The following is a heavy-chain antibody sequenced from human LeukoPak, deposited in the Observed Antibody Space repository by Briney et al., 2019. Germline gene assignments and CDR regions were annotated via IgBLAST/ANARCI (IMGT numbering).Heavy chain of an antibody. CDR2: ISGSGGST. Sequence: GGSLRLSCACSAFTFSSYAMSWVRQAPGKGLEWVSAISGSGGSTYYADSVKGRFTISRDNSKNTLYLQMNSLRAEDTAVYYCAKDPPGTEYYFDYWGQGTLVTVSS. D-gene: IGHD1-7*01. J-gene: IGHJ4*02. CDR3: AKDPPGTEYYFDY. V-gene: IGHV3-23*01. CDR1: AFTFSSYA.